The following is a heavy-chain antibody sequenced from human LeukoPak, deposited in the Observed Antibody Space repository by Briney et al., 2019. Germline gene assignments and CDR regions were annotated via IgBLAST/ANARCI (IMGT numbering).Heavy chain of an antibody. D-gene: IGHD3-22*01. V-gene: IGHV3-7*03. J-gene: IGHJ4*02. Sequence: GGSLRLSCAASGFSFSSYGMHWVRQAPGKGLEWVANIKQDGSEKYYMDSVKGRFTISRDNAKNSLYLQMNSLRAEDTALYYCARDPKYYYDSSGYYPRPYYFDYWGQGTLVTVSS. CDR1: GFSFSSYG. CDR3: ARDPKYYYDSSGYYPRPYYFDY. CDR2: IKQDGSEK.